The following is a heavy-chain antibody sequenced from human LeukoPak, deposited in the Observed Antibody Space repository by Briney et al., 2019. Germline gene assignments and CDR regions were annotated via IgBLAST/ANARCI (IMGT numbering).Heavy chain of an antibody. J-gene: IGHJ4*02. V-gene: IGHV4-34*01. Sequence: PSETLSLTCAVYGGYFSGYYWSWIRQPPGKGLEWIGEINHSGSTNYNPSLKSRVTISVDTSKNQFSLKLSSVTAADTAVYYRARGRPRAPIMVYASPQFDYWGQGTLVTVSS. D-gene: IGHD2-8*01. CDR1: GGYFSGYY. CDR3: ARGRPRAPIMVYASPQFDY. CDR2: INHSGST.